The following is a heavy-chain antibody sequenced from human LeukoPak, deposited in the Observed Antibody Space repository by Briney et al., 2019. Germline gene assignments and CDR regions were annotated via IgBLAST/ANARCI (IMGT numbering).Heavy chain of an antibody. Sequence: SETLSLTCAVYGGSFSGYYWSWIRQPPGKGLEWIGEINHSGSTNYNPSLKSRVTISVDTSKNQFSLKLSSVTAADTAVYYCARGHRASGVVPAVRWKAGWYFDLWGRGTLVTVSS. D-gene: IGHD2-2*01. J-gene: IGHJ2*01. CDR1: GGSFSGYY. CDR2: INHSGST. CDR3: ARGHRASGVVPAVRWKAGWYFDL. V-gene: IGHV4-34*01.